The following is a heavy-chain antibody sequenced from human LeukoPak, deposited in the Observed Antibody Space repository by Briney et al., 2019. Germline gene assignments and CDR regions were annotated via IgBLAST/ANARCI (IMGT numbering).Heavy chain of an antibody. CDR2: IHPGNSDT. D-gene: IGHD7-27*01. Sequence: GESLKISCKASGYSFTTYWLGWVRQMPGRDLEYMAIIHPGNSDTRYSPSFQGQVTISADKSISTAFLQWSSLKASDTAIYYCARHSLWAFDYWDQGALVTASS. V-gene: IGHV5-51*01. CDR1: GYSFTTYW. CDR3: ARHSLWAFDY. J-gene: IGHJ4*02.